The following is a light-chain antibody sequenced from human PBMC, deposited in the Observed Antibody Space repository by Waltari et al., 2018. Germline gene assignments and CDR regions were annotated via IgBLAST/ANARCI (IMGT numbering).Light chain of an antibody. V-gene: IGKV3-15*01. CDR2: GAS. CDR1: QCVRSS. CDR3: QQYNNWPPYT. Sequence: EVVMTQSPATLAVSPGERATLSCRSSQCVRSSLAWYQQKPGQAPRRLLCGASTRATGIPDRFSGSGSGTEFTLTISSLQSEDFAIYYCQQYNNWPPYTFGQGTKLEIK. J-gene: IGKJ2*01.